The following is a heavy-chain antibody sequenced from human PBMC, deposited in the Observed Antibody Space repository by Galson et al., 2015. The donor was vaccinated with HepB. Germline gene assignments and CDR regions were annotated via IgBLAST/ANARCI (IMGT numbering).Heavy chain of an antibody. V-gene: IGHV1-69*10. D-gene: IGHD1-26*01. Sequence: SVKVSCKASGGTFSSYAISWVRQAPRQGLEWMGGIIPILGIANYAQKFQGRVTITADKSTSTAYMELSSLRSEDTAVYYCARDGESGSFRTFDYWGQGTLVTVSS. J-gene: IGHJ4*02. CDR3: ARDGESGSFRTFDY. CDR1: GGTFSSYA. CDR2: IIPILGIA.